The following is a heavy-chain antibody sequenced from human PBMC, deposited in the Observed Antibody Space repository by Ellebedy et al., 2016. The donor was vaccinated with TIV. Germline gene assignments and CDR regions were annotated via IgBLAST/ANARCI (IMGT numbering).Heavy chain of an antibody. CDR1: GFTFSSYA. CDR2: ITDSGGRT. CDR3: AKELCSGCQTSD. V-gene: IGHV3-23*01. Sequence: PGGSLRLSCAASGFTFSSYAMRWVRQAPGKGLEWVSTITDSGGRTFYADSVKGRFTISSDNSKNTLYLQMNSLRAEDTAVYYCAKELCSGCQTSDWGQGTLVTVSS. D-gene: IGHD6-19*01. J-gene: IGHJ4*02.